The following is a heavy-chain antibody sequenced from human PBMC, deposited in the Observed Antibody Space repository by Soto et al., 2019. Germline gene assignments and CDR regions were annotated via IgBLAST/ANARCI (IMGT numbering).Heavy chain of an antibody. D-gene: IGHD3-3*01. CDR3: ARAYYDFWSGYYFDY. J-gene: IGHJ4*02. CDR1: GGSFSGYY. Sequence: SETLSLTCAVYGGSFSGYYWSWIRQPPGKGLEWIGEINHSGSTNYNPSLKSRVTISVGTSKNQFSLKLSSVTAADTAVYYCARAYYDFWSGYYFDYWGQGTLVTVSS. CDR2: INHSGST. V-gene: IGHV4-34*01.